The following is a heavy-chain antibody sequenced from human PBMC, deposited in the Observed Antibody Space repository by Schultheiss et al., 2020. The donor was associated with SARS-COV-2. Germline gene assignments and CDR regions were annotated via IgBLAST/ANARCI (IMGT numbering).Heavy chain of an antibody. D-gene: IGHD6-13*01. V-gene: IGHV4-34*01. J-gene: IGHJ4*02. CDR3: ARAPAGIAAAGPRGDY. CDR2: INHSGST. Sequence: RWVRQAPGRGLEWIGEINHSGSTNYNPSLKSRVTISVDTSKNQFSLKLSSVTAADTAVYYCARAPAGIAAAGPRGDYWGQGTLVTVSS.